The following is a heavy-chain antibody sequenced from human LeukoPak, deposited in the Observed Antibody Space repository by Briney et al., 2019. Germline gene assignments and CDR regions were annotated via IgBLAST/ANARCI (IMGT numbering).Heavy chain of an antibody. V-gene: IGHV1-3*02. Sequence: ASVKVSCKASGYTFTSYAMHWVRQAPGQRLEWMGWSNAGNGNTKYSQEFQGRVTITRDTSASTAYMELSSLRSEDMAVYSCARAYNYYDSSGYYLGYYFDYWGQGTLVTVSS. CDR3: ARAYNYYDSSGYYLGYYFDY. D-gene: IGHD3-22*01. CDR2: SNAGNGNT. CDR1: GYTFTSYA. J-gene: IGHJ4*02.